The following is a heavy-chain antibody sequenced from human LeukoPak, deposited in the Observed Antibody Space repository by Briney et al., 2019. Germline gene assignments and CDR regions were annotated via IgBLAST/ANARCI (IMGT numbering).Heavy chain of an antibody. J-gene: IGHJ6*02. Sequence: GASVKVSCKASGYTFPSYFMHWVRQAPGQGLEWMGIINPTGGSTTYAQKFQGRVTITADESTSTAYMELSSLRSEDTAVYYCARSDEYSSASRYYGMDVWGQGTTVTVSS. D-gene: IGHD6-6*01. CDR2: INPTGGST. CDR3: ARSDEYSSASRYYGMDV. CDR1: GYTFPSYF. V-gene: IGHV1-46*01.